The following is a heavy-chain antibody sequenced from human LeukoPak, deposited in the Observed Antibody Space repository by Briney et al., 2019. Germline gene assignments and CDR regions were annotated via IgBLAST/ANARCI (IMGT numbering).Heavy chain of an antibody. CDR1: GFTFSNAW. CDR2: ISGSGGST. J-gene: IGHJ4*02. Sequence: GGSLRLSCAASGFTFSNAWMNWMGWVRQAPGKGLEWVSAISGSGGSTYYADSVKGRFTISRDNSKNTLYLQMNSLRAEDTAVYYCAKEGSSGWYSALGYWGQGTLVTVSS. CDR3: AKEGSSGWYSALGY. D-gene: IGHD6-19*01. V-gene: IGHV3-23*01.